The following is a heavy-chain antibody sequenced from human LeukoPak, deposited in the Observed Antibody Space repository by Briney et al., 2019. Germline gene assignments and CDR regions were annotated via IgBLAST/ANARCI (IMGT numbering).Heavy chain of an antibody. Sequence: GAELKISFKGAGCGFTSYWIGWGRRKPGKGGEGRGRIYPGDWDTRYSPSFKGQVTISDDKSKNNAYLQWSSLKASDPAMYYCARMYCSSTSCPVCYWGQGTLVTVSS. CDR2: IYPGDWDT. D-gene: IGHD2-2*01. CDR1: GCGFTSYW. CDR3: ARMYCSSTSCPVCY. V-gene: IGHV5-51*01. J-gene: IGHJ4*02.